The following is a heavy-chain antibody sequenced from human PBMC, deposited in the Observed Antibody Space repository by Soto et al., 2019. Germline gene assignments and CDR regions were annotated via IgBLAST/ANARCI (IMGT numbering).Heavy chain of an antibody. Sequence: GASVKVSCKASGGTFSSYAISWVRQAPGQGLEWMGGIIPIFGTANYAQKFQGRVTITADESTSTAYMELSSLRSEDTAVYYCARDPYDYDSSGSHFDYWGQGTLVTVSS. J-gene: IGHJ4*02. CDR2: IIPIFGTA. V-gene: IGHV1-69*13. CDR1: GGTFSSYA. D-gene: IGHD3-22*01. CDR3: ARDPYDYDSSGSHFDY.